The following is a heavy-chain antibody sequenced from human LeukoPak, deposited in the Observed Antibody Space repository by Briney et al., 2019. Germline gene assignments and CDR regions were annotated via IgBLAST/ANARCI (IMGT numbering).Heavy chain of an antibody. CDR2: IYYSGST. CDR3: ARAIGYYYGSGSCCLGYFQH. D-gene: IGHD3-10*01. CDR1: GGSFSGYY. Sequence: SETLSLTCAVYGGSFSGYYWGWIRQPPGKGLEWIGSIYYSGSTYYNPSLKSRVTISVDTSKNQFSLKLSSVTAADTAVYYCARAIGYYYGSGSCCLGYFQHWGQGTLVTVSS. J-gene: IGHJ1*01. V-gene: IGHV4-34*01.